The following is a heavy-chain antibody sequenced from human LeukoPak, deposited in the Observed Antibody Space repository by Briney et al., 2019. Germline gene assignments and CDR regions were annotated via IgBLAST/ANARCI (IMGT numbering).Heavy chain of an antibody. D-gene: IGHD3-22*01. Sequence: SETLSLTCAVYGGSFSGYYWSSIRQPPGKGLEWIGVINHSGSTNYNPSLKSRVTISVDTSKNQFSLKLSSVTAADTAVYYCARAPHDDSRNWFDPWGQGTLVTVSS. V-gene: IGHV4-34*01. CDR2: INHSGST. J-gene: IGHJ5*02. CDR1: GGSFSGYY. CDR3: ARAPHDDSRNWFDP.